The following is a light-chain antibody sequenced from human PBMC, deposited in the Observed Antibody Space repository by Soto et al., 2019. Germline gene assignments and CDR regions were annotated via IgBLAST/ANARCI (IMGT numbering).Light chain of an antibody. Sequence: QSVLTQPPSVSGAPGQRVTISCTGSSSNIGAGYDVHWYQQLPGTAPKLLIYGNSNRPSGVPDQFSGSKSGTSASLAITGLQAENEADYYGQPFASTLGGNEFGGGPKLPVL. CDR3: QPFASTLGGNE. CDR1: SSNIGAGYD. J-gene: IGLJ2*01. CDR2: GNS. V-gene: IGLV1-40*01.